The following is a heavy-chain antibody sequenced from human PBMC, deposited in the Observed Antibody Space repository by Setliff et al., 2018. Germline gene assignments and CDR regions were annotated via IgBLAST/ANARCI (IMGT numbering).Heavy chain of an antibody. CDR2: MNPNSGNT. CDR3: ARSSWSYYGMDV. CDR1: GYTFTSYD. Sequence: ASVKVSCKASGYTFTSYDINWVRQATGQGLEWMGWMNPNSGNTGYAQKFQGRVTMTTDTSTSTAYMELRSLRSDDTAVYYCARSSWSYYGMDVWGQGTTVTVSS. D-gene: IGHD6-13*01. J-gene: IGHJ6*02. V-gene: IGHV1-8*02.